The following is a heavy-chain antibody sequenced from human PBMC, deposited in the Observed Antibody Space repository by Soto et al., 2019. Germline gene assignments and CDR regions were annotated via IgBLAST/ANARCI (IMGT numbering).Heavy chain of an antibody. CDR1: GYTFTGYY. CDR2: INPNSGGT. J-gene: IGHJ5*02. CDR3: ARGRIAGASAVIWFDP. D-gene: IGHD6-13*01. V-gene: IGHV1-2*02. Sequence: ASVKVSCKASGYTFTGYYMHWVLQAPGEGLEWMGWINPNSGGTNYAQKFQGRVTMTRDTSISTAYMELSRLRSDDTAVYYCARGRIAGASAVIWFDPWGQGTLVTVSS.